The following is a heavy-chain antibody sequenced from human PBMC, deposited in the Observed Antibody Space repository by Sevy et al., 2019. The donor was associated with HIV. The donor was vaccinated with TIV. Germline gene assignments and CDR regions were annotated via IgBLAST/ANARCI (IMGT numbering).Heavy chain of an antibody. CDR3: AKEESGGYF. V-gene: IGHV3-23*01. Sequence: GGSLRLSCVASGFNFLSYVISWVRQTPGQGLEWVSSISSSGGFTFYADSVKGRFTIPRDNSKNSVDLQINSLRADDTAVYFCAKEESGGYFWGQGTLVTVSS. D-gene: IGHD6-19*01. CDR2: ISSSGGFT. J-gene: IGHJ4*02. CDR1: GFNFLSYV.